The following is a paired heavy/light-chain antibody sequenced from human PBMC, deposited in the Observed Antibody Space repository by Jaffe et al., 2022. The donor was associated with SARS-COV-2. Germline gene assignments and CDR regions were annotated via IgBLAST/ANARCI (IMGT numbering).Heavy chain of an antibody. J-gene: IGHJ6*02. D-gene: IGHD2-21*02. CDR1: GFMFSRYA. CDR2: ISNSGERT. CDR3: AKGVAFCPSADCSQGVSDYYYGMDV. V-gene: IGHV3-23*01. Sequence: EVQVLESGGGLVQPGGSLRLSCAGSGFMFSRYAMTWVRQAPGKGLEWVSLISNSGERTYYADSVKGRFTISRDNSKNTLYLQVNSLRAEDTALYYCAKGVAFCPSADCSQGVSDYYYGMDVWGQGTTVTVSS.
Light chain of an antibody. V-gene: IGLV5-45*03. CDR1: SGFNVATYR. CDR2: YKSDSDK. CDR3: MIWHSSAVV. Sequence: QAVLTQPSSLSASPGASASLTCTLRSGFNVATYRIYWYQQKPGSPPQYVLKYKSDSDKHQGSGVPSRFSGSKDASANAGILLISGLQSEDEADYYCMIWHSSAVVFGGGTKLTVL. J-gene: IGLJ2*01.